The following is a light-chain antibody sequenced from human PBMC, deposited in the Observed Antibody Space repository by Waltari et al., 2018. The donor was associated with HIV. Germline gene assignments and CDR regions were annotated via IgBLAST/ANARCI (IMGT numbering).Light chain of an antibody. CDR1: SSNIGAGYD. J-gene: IGLJ3*02. V-gene: IGLV1-40*01. Sequence: QSVLPQPPSVSGAPGQGVTFSCTGSSSNIGAGYDVPWYQQLPGTAPKLLIYGNNNRPSGVPDRFSGSKSGTSASLAITGLQAEDEADYYCQSYDSSLSGSWVFGGGTKLTVL. CDR3: QSYDSSLSGSWV. CDR2: GNN.